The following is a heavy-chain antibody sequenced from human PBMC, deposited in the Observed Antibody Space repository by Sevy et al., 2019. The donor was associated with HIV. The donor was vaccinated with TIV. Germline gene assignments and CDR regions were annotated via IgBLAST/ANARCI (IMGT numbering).Heavy chain of an antibody. D-gene: IGHD2-21*02. CDR2: IYYTGKT. Sequence: SETLSLTCTVSGGSISTYYWSWIRQPPGKGLQWIGYIYYTGKTNYNPSLQTPVTMSIDTSKNQFSLRLSSVTSADTARYYCGRCSRNNVVVTGVRRDGFDVWGQGTMVTVSS. V-gene: IGHV4-59*01. J-gene: IGHJ3*01. CDR1: GGSISTYY. CDR3: GRCSRNNVVVTGVRRDGFDV.